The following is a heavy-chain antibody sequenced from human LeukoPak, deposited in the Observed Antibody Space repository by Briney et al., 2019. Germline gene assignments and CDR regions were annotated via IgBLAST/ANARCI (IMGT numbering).Heavy chain of an antibody. CDR1: GGSISSSTYY. D-gene: IGHD1-26*01. Sequence: PSETLSLTCTVSGGSISSSTYYWGWIRQPPGKGLEWIGSIYYSGSTYYNPSLKSRVTISVDTSKNQFSLKLSSVTAADTTIYYCASTNSGSYLGFDYWGQGTLVTVSS. CDR3: ASTNSGSYLGFDY. V-gene: IGHV4-39*01. J-gene: IGHJ4*02. CDR2: IYYSGST.